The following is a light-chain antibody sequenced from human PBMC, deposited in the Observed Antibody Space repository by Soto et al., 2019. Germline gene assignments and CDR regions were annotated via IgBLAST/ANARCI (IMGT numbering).Light chain of an antibody. Sequence: QSALTQPRSVSGSPGQSVTISCTGTSSDIGNYKSVSWYQQYLGEAPKLMIYDVNKRSSGVPDRFSGSKSVNTASLTISGLQPEYEADYYCCSYAGGVSWVFGGGTQLTVL. CDR2: DVN. CDR3: CSYAGGVSWV. V-gene: IGLV2-11*01. CDR1: SSDIGNYKS. J-gene: IGLJ3*02.